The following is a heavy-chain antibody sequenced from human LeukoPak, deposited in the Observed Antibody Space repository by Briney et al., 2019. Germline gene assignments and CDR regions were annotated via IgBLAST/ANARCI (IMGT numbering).Heavy chain of an antibody. D-gene: IGHD1-14*01. CDR1: GGSFSGYY. CDR3: ARGDMNPGILDY. V-gene: IGHV4-34*01. J-gene: IGHJ4*02. Sequence: SETLSLTCAVYGGSFSGYYWSWIRQPPGKGLEWIGEINHSGSTNYNPSLKSRVTISVDTSKNQFSLKLSSVTAADTAVYYCARGDMNPGILDYWGQGTLVTVSS. CDR2: INHSGST.